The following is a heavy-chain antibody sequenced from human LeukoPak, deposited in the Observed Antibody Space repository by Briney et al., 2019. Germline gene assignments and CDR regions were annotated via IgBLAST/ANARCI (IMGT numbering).Heavy chain of an antibody. CDR2: ISSSSSTI. CDR1: AFTFSSYE. V-gene: IGHV3-48*02. D-gene: IGHD3-10*01. J-gene: IGHJ4*02. Sequence: GGSLRLSCAASAFTFSSYEMNWVRQAPGKGLEWVSYISSSSSTIYYADSVKGRFTISRDNAKNSLYLQMNSLRDEDTAVYYCARAAMVRGVIIGEFDYWGQGTLVTVSS. CDR3: ARAAMVRGVIIGEFDY.